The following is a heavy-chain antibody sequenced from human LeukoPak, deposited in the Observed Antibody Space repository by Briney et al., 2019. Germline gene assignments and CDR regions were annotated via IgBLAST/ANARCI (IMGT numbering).Heavy chain of an antibody. V-gene: IGHV6-1*01. D-gene: IGHD2-8*02. J-gene: IGHJ3*02. Sequence: SQTLSLTCAISGDGVSGNSIAWTWIRQSPSRGLEWLGRTYYRSKWYSDYALSVKSRISINPDTSKNQFSLQLSSVTPEDTAVYYCARVRLGSCTDSACYSRTFDIWGQGTMVTVSS. CDR2: TYYRSKWYS. CDR1: GDGVSGNSIA. CDR3: ARVRLGSCTDSACYSRTFDI.